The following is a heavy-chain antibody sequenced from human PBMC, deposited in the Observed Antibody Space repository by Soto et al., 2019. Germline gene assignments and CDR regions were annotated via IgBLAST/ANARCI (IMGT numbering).Heavy chain of an antibody. V-gene: IGHV4-30-4*01. CDR1: GGSISSGDYY. Sequence: SETLSLTCTVSGGSISSGDYYWSWIRQPPGKGLEWIGYIYYSGSTYYNPSLKSRVTISVDTSKNQFSLKLSSVTAADTAVYYCARAAGYDFWSGYYSWFDPWGQGTLVTVSS. D-gene: IGHD3-3*01. J-gene: IGHJ5*02. CDR3: ARAAGYDFWSGYYSWFDP. CDR2: IYYSGST.